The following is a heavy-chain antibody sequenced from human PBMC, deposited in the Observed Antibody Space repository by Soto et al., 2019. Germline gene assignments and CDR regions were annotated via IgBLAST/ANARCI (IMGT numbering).Heavy chain of an antibody. Sequence: QVQLVESGGGVVQPGRSLRLSCAASGFTFSSYGMHWVRQAPGKGLEWVAVIWYDGSNKYYADSVKGRFTISRDNSKNTLYLQMNSLRAEDTAVYYCARDYYDILTGFFPGAPLTDYWGQGTLVTVAS. V-gene: IGHV3-33*01. CDR3: ARDYYDILTGFFPGAPLTDY. CDR2: IWYDGSNK. J-gene: IGHJ4*02. D-gene: IGHD3-9*01. CDR1: GFTFSSYG.